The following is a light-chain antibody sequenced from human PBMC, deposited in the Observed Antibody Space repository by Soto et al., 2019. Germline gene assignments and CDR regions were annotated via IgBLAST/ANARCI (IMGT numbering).Light chain of an antibody. V-gene: IGKV3-20*01. CDR1: QSVGGY. CDR2: GAS. Sequence: EIVLTQSPATLSLSPGETATLSCRASQSVGGYLAWYQQRAGQAPGVSIYGASNGATGIPDRFSGSGSGKDFTLTIGGLEPEDFAVYYCRQYDSSGTFGQGTKV. J-gene: IGKJ1*01. CDR3: RQYDSSGT.